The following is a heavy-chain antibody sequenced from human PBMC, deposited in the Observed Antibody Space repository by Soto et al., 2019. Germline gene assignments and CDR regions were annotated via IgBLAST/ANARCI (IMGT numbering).Heavy chain of an antibody. CDR1: GYTFTSYG. Sequence: ASVKVSCKASGYTFTSYGISWVRQAPGQGLEWMGWISAYNGNTNYAQKLQGRVTMTTDTSTSTAYMEPRSLRSDDTAVYYCARAVYYDFWSGYLHDNYYYYGMDVWGQGTTVTVSS. V-gene: IGHV1-18*04. CDR2: ISAYNGNT. J-gene: IGHJ6*02. D-gene: IGHD3-3*01. CDR3: ARAVYYDFWSGYLHDNYYYYGMDV.